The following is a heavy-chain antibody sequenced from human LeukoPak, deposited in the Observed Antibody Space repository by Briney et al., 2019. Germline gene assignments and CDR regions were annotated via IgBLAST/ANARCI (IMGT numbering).Heavy chain of an antibody. CDR1: GFTFSSYW. CDR2: IKQDGSSK. Sequence: PGGSLRLSCAASGFTFSSYWMRWVRQAPGKGLEWVANIKQDGSSKYYVDSVKGRFTVSRDNAKNSLFLQMDSLRVEDTAVYYCARGDGAFDYWGQGTLVTVSS. CDR3: ARGDGAFDY. J-gene: IGHJ4*02. V-gene: IGHV3-7*01. D-gene: IGHD3-16*01.